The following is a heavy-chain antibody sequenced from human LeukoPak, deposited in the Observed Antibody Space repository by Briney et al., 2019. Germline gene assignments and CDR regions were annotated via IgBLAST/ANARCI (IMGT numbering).Heavy chain of an antibody. V-gene: IGHV3-21*01. J-gene: IGHJ6*02. CDR3: ARTATVSGMDV. CDR2: ISSSSSYI. D-gene: IGHD4-17*01. CDR1: GFTFSSYS. Sequence: GGSLRLSCAASGFTFSSYSMTWVRQAPGKGLEWVSSISSSSSYIYYADSVKGRFTISRDNAKNSLYLQMNSLRAEDTAVYYCARTATVSGMDVWGQGTTVTVSS.